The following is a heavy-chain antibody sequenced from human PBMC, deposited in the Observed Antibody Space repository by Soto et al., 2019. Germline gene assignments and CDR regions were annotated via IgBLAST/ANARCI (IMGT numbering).Heavy chain of an antibody. D-gene: IGHD3-9*01. Sequence: GGSLRLSCAASGLTFSSYWMSWVRQAPGKGLEWVANIKQDGSEKYYVDSVKGRFTISRDNAKNSLYLQMNSLRAEDTAVYYCARSPGRLRYFDYWGQGTLVTVSS. V-gene: IGHV3-7*01. J-gene: IGHJ4*02. CDR3: ARSPGRLRYFDY. CDR2: IKQDGSEK. CDR1: GLTFSSYW.